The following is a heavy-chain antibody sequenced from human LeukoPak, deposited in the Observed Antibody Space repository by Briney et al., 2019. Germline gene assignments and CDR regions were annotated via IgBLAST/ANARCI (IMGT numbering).Heavy chain of an antibody. D-gene: IGHD2-2*01. Sequence: PGGSLRLSCAASGFTVSSNYMSWVRKAPGKGLEWVSVIYSGGSTYYADSVKGRFTISRENSKNTLYLQMNSLSAEDTAVYYCARVVVVPAAIPDGFDIWGQGTMGTVSS. CDR2: IYSGGST. J-gene: IGHJ3*02. CDR3: ARVVVVPAAIPDGFDI. CDR1: GFTVSSNY. V-gene: IGHV3-53*01.